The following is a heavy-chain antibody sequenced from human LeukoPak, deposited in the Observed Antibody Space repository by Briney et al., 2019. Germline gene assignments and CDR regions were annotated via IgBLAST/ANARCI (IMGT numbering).Heavy chain of an antibody. Sequence: ASVKVSCKASGYTVTGYYMHWVRQAPGQGLEWMGWINPNSGGTNYAQKFQGRVTMTRDTSISTAYMELSRLRSDDTAVYYCARDMPAAARSFDYWGQGTLVTVSS. V-gene: IGHV1-2*02. J-gene: IGHJ4*02. CDR3: ARDMPAAARSFDY. CDR1: GYTVTGYY. D-gene: IGHD2-2*01. CDR2: INPNSGGT.